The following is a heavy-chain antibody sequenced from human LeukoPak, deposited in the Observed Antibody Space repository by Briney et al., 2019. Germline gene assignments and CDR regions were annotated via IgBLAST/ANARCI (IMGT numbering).Heavy chain of an antibody. Sequence: SETLSLTCAVYGGSFSGYYWSWIRQPPGKGLEWIGEINHSGSTNYNPSLKSRVTISVDTAKNQFSLKLSSVTAADTAVYYCARAKNWFDPWGQGTLVTVSS. CDR1: GGSFSGYY. J-gene: IGHJ5*02. CDR2: INHSGST. V-gene: IGHV4-34*01. CDR3: ARAKNWFDP.